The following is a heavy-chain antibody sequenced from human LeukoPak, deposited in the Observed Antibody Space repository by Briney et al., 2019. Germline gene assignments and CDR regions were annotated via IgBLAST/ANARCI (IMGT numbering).Heavy chain of an antibody. J-gene: IGHJ4*02. V-gene: IGHV3-21*01. CDR1: GFTFRTYS. D-gene: IGHD6-19*01. CDR2: ISSSSSYI. Sequence: GGSLRLSCAASGFTFRTYSMNWVRQAPGKGLEWVSSISSSSSYIYYADSVKGRFTISRDNAKNSLYLQLNSLGAEDTAVYYCARVPKGMAGPFDYWGQGTLVTVSS. CDR3: ARVPKGMAGPFDY.